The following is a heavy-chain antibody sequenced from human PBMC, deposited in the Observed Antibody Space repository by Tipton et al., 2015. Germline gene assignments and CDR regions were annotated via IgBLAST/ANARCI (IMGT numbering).Heavy chain of an antibody. D-gene: IGHD2-15*01. CDR2: IYYSGST. CDR1: GGSVSSGSYY. J-gene: IGHJ4*02. Sequence: LRLSCSVAGGSVSSGSYYWSWIRQPPGKGLEWVGYIYYSGSTSYNPSLKSRVTISADTSKNQFSLKMRSVTAADTAVYFWARMEVALDSWGQGTPITVSS. CDR3: ARMEVALDS. V-gene: IGHV4-61*01.